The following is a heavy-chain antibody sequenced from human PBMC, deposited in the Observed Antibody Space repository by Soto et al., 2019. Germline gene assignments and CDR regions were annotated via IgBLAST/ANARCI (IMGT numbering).Heavy chain of an antibody. Sequence: VGSLRLSCAASGFTFSSYAMSWVRQAPGKGLEWVSAISGSGGSTYYADSVKGRFTISRDNSKNTLYLQMNSLRAEDTAVYYCAKGVRYCSSTSCYVSSYGMDVWGQGTTVTVSS. D-gene: IGHD2-2*01. CDR2: ISGSGGST. J-gene: IGHJ6*02. V-gene: IGHV3-23*01. CDR1: GFTFSSYA. CDR3: AKGVRYCSSTSCYVSSYGMDV.